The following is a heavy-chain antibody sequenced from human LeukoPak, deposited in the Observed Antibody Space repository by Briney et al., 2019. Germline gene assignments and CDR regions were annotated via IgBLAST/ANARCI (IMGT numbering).Heavy chain of an antibody. J-gene: IGHJ4*02. D-gene: IGHD3-22*01. CDR2: IYPGDSDT. Sequence: GESLKISCKGSGYSFASYWIGWVRQMPGKGLDWMGIIYPGDSDTRYSPSFQGQVTISADKSISTAYLQWSSLKASDTAMYYCARLFDSSGYYFDYWGQGTLVTVSS. CDR3: ARLFDSSGYYFDY. CDR1: GYSFASYW. V-gene: IGHV5-51*01.